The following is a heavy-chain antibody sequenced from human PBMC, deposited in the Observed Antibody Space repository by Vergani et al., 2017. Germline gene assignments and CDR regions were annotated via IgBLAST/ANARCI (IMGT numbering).Heavy chain of an antibody. CDR1: GFTFSSSG. CDR3: AKRGSTQQLDLIYGMDV. Sequence: QVQLVESGGGVVQPGGSLRLSCAASGFTFSSSGMHWVRQAPGKGLEWVAFIRYDGSNKYYADSVKGRFTISRDNSKNTLYLQMNSLRAEDTAVYYCAKRGSTQQLDLIYGMDVWGQGTTVTVSS. V-gene: IGHV3-30*02. J-gene: IGHJ6*02. CDR2: IRYDGSNK. D-gene: IGHD6-13*01.